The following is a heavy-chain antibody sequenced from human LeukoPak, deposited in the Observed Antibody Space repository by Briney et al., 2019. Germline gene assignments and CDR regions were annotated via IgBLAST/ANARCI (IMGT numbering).Heavy chain of an antibody. Sequence: GGSLRLSCAASGLTFSTYAMSCVRQAPGKGLEWVSIISGRDGYTHYEDAVKGRSTISRDNSKNTLYLQMNSLRAEDTAVYYCAKDQLTGGYNYGYGTFDILGQGTMATVSS. D-gene: IGHD5-18*01. CDR2: ISGRDGYT. CDR1: GLTFSTYA. J-gene: IGHJ3*02. CDR3: AKDQLTGGYNYGYGTFDI. V-gene: IGHV3-23*01.